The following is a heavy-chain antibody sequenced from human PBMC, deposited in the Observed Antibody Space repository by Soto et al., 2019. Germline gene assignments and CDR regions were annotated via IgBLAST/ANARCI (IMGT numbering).Heavy chain of an antibody. V-gene: IGHV3-7*03. D-gene: IGHD1-20*01. CDR2: IKQDGSEK. CDR3: ARIVRWYNPRSFDP. Sequence: EVQLVESGGGLVQPGGSLRLSCAASGFTFSSYWMSWVRQAPGKGLEWVANIKQDGSEKYYVDSVKGRFTISRDNAKNSLYLQMNSLRAEDTAVYYCARIVRWYNPRSFDPWGQGTLVTVSS. CDR1: GFTFSSYW. J-gene: IGHJ5*02.